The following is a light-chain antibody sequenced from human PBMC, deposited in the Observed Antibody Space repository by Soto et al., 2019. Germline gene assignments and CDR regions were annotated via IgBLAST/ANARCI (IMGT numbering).Light chain of an antibody. J-gene: IGLJ2*01. CDR3: CSYAGSYTFEV. CDR1: SSDVGGYNY. V-gene: IGLV2-11*01. Sequence: QSALTQPRSVSGSPGQSVTISCTGTSSDVGGYNYVSGYQQHPGKAPKLMIYDVSQRPSGVPDRFSGSKSGNTASLTISGLQAEDEADYYCCSYAGSYTFEVFGGGTKLTVL. CDR2: DVS.